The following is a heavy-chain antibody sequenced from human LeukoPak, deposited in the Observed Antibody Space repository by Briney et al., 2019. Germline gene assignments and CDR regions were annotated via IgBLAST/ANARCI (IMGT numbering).Heavy chain of an antibody. CDR2: IGSVGDT. CDR3: VRGIGNYYDSGASDC. Sequence: PGGSLRLSCAASGITLSGYDMHWVRQSTGKGLEWVSGIGSVGDTYYAGSVKGRFTISREGAKKSLYLQMNSLRAGDTAVYYCVRGIGNYYDSGASDCWGQGTRVTVAP. CDR1: GITLSGYD. D-gene: IGHD3-10*01. V-gene: IGHV3-13*04. J-gene: IGHJ4*02.